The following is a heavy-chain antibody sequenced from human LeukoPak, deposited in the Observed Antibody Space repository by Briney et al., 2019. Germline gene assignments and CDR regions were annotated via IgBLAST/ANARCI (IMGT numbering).Heavy chain of an antibody. J-gene: IGHJ6*02. CDR1: GYTFTGYY. D-gene: IGHD2-2*01. CDR2: INPNSGGT. CDR3: ARDCRDIVVVPAAHYYYYYGMDV. V-gene: IGHV1-2*02. Sequence: ASVKVSCKASGYTFTGYYMHWVRQAPGQGLEWMGWINPNSGGTNYAQEFQGRVTMTRDTSISTAYMELSRLRSDDTAVYYCARDCRDIVVVPAAHYYYYYGMDVWGQGTTVTVSS.